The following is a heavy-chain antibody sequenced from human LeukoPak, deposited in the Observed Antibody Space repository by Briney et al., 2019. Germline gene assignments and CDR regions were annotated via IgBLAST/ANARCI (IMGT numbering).Heavy chain of an antibody. CDR3: ARHVDY. V-gene: IGHV4-59*08. CDR2: IFCSGGT. CDR1: GPSISTNY. Sequence: PSETLSLTCSVSGPSISTNYWSWIRQPPGKGLEWLGCIFCSGGTNYKPSLKSRITISVDTSKNQLSLRLSSVTAADTAVYYCARHVDYWGQGTLVTVSS. J-gene: IGHJ4*02.